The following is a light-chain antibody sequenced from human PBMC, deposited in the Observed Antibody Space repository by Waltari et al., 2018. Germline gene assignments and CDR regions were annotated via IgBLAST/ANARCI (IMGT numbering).Light chain of an antibody. J-gene: IGLJ1*01. CDR3: SSYTGSSSYV. V-gene: IGLV2-14*03. Sequence: QSALTQPASVSGSPGQSITISCTGTSSDVGAYNYVSWYQQHPGKAPKLIIHDVTYRPSGVSNRFSGSKSGNTASLTVSGLQAEDEADYYCSSYTGSSSYVFGTGTKVAVL. CDR2: DVT. CDR1: SSDVGAYNY.